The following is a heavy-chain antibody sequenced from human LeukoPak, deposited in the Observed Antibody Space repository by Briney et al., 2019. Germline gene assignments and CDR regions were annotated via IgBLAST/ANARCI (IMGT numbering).Heavy chain of an antibody. J-gene: IGHJ4*02. CDR3: ARADYGDYLVY. Sequence: GGSLRLSCAASGFTFDDYSMNWVRQAPGKGLEWASSISSSSSYIYYADSVKGRFTISRDNAKNSLYLQMNSLRAEDTAVYYCARADYGDYLVYWGQGTLVTVSS. CDR2: ISSSSSYI. D-gene: IGHD4-17*01. V-gene: IGHV3-21*01. CDR1: GFTFDDYS.